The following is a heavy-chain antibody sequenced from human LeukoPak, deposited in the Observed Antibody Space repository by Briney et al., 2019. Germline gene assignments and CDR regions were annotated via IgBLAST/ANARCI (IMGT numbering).Heavy chain of an antibody. Sequence: GSLRLSCAASGFTFSTYAMSWVRQAPGKGLEWVSSISHSGSSTYYADSVKGRFTISRDNSKNTLYLQMNSLRAEDTAVYYCAINWNFDYWGQGTLVTVSS. D-gene: IGHD1-1*01. CDR2: ISHSGSST. CDR3: AINWNFDY. V-gene: IGHV3-23*01. J-gene: IGHJ4*02. CDR1: GFTFSTYA.